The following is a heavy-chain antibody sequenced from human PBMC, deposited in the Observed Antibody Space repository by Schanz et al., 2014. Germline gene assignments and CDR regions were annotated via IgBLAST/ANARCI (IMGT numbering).Heavy chain of an antibody. J-gene: IGHJ6*02. D-gene: IGHD2-15*01. CDR3: ARGGDYIVVLVAVTREYYYHAMDV. CDR1: GFTVSSNY. Sequence: EVQLVESGGGLIQPGGSLRLSCVASGFTVSSNYMSWVRQAPGKGLEWVSVIYSDGRTYYGDSVKGRFTISRDNSKNTLYLQMNSLIAEDTAVYYCARGGDYIVVLVAVTREYYYHAMDVWGQGTTVTVSS. V-gene: IGHV3-53*01. CDR2: IYSDGRT.